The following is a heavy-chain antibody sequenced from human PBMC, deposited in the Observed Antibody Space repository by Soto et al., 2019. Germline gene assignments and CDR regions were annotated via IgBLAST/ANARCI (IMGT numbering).Heavy chain of an antibody. D-gene: IGHD3-10*01. CDR1: GFTFSGSG. Sequence: QVQLVESGGGVVQPGRSLRLSCAASGFTFSGSGMHWVRQAPGMGLEWVAVLWHDSSIEYYADSVKGRFTVSRDNSKNTLDLEMERLEGEGNGFFFCGELAGFQSAVRGAFDVWGQGTMVTVSS. V-gene: IGHV3-33*06. J-gene: IGHJ3*01. CDR2: LWHDSSIE. CDR3: GELAGFQSAVRGAFDV.